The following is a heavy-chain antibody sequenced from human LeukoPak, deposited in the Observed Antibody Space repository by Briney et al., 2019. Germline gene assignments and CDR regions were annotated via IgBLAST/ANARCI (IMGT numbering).Heavy chain of an antibody. V-gene: IGHV3-33*06. J-gene: IGHJ4*02. CDR3: AKGLAVAGREYYIDY. CDR2: IWYDGSNK. CDR1: GFTFSSYG. Sequence: GGSLRLSCVASGFTFSSYGMHWVRQAPGKGLEWVAVIWYDGSNKYYADSVKGRFTISRDNSKNTLYLQMNSLRAEDTAVYYCAKGLAVAGREYYIDYWGQGTLVTVYS. D-gene: IGHD6-19*01.